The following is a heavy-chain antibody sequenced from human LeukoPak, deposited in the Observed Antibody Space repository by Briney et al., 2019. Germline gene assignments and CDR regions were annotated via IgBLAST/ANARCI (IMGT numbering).Heavy chain of an antibody. CDR1: GYTLIELS. CDR2: INPNSGGT. CDR3: ARDSSSSWSPFDY. D-gene: IGHD6-13*01. V-gene: IGHV1-2*02. Sequence: ASVKVSCKVSGYTLIELSMHWVRQAPGQGLEWMGWINPNSGGTNYAQKFQGRVTMTRDTSISTAYMELSRLRSDDTAVYYCARDSSSSWSPFDYWGQGTLVTVSS. J-gene: IGHJ4*02.